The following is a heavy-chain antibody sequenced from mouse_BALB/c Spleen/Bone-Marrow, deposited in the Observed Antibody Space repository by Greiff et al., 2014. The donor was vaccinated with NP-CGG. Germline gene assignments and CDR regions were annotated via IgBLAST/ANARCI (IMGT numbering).Heavy chain of an antibody. D-gene: IGHD2-4*01. CDR3: ARGWDYEGYFDY. CDR2: INPSSGYT. CDR1: GYSFTSYT. J-gene: IGHJ2*01. V-gene: IGHV1-4*01. Sequence: QVQLQQSGAELARPGASVKMSCKASGYSFTSYTMHWVKQRPGQGLEWIGYINPSSGYTNYNQKFKDKATLTADKSSSTAYMQLSSLTSEDSAVYYCARGWDYEGYFDYWGQGTTVTVSS.